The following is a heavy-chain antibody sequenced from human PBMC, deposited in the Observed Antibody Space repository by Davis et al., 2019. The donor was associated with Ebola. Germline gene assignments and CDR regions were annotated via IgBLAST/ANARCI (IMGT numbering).Heavy chain of an antibody. CDR1: GGSISSYY. Sequence: PSETLSLTCTVSGGSISSYYWSWIRQPPGKGLEWIGYIYYSGSTNYNPSLKSRVTISVDTSKNQFSLKLSSVTAADTAVYYCARDGCSGGSCYYYFDYWGQGTLVTVSS. D-gene: IGHD2-15*01. J-gene: IGHJ4*02. CDR2: IYYSGST. CDR3: ARDGCSGGSCYYYFDY. V-gene: IGHV4-59*12.